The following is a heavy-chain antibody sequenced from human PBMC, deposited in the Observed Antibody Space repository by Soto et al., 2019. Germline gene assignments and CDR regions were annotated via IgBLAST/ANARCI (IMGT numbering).Heavy chain of an antibody. V-gene: IGHV4-30-4*01. J-gene: IGHJ4*02. CDR1: GGSISSGDYY. CDR2: IYYSGST. Sequence: SETLSLTCTVSGGSISSGDYYWSWIRQPPGKGLEWIGYIYYSGSTYYNPSLKSRVTISVDTSKNQFSLKLSSVTAADTAVYYCASLYSGYSYGIDYWGQGTLVTVSS. CDR3: ASLYSGYSYGIDY. D-gene: IGHD5-18*01.